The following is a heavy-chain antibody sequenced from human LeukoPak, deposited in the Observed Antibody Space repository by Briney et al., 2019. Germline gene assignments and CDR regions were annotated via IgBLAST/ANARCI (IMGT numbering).Heavy chain of an antibody. J-gene: IGHJ6*03. Sequence: ASVKVSCKASGYTFTSYGISWVRQAPGQGLEWMGWMNPNSGNTGYAQKFQGRVTITRNTSISTAYMELSSLRSEDTAVYYCARGYSSGPTRYYYMDVWGKGTTVTVSS. CDR2: MNPNSGNT. D-gene: IGHD3-22*01. CDR3: ARGYSSGPTRYYYMDV. CDR1: GYTFTSYG. V-gene: IGHV1-8*03.